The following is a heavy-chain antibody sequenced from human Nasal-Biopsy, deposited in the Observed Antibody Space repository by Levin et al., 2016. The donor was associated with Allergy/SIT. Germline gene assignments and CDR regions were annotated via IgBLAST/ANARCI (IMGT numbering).Heavy chain of an antibody. V-gene: IGHV3-30*18. D-gene: IGHD2-15*01. CDR1: GFTFSTYG. Sequence: GGSLRLSCAASGFTFSTYGIHWVRQAPGKGLEWVADISYDGSRKYYADSVKGRFTISRDNSKKTLYLQMNTLSPEDAAVYYCAKDLEGGRDQNEPGGMDVWGQGTTVTVSS. CDR3: AKDLEGGRDQNEPGGMDV. CDR2: ISYDGSRK. J-gene: IGHJ6*02.